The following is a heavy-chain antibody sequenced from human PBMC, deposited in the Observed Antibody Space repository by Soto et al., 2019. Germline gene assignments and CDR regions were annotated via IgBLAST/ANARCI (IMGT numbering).Heavy chain of an antibody. V-gene: IGHV4-4*02. D-gene: IGHD2-2*01. J-gene: IGHJ6*02. CDR2: IYHSGST. CDR3: ARVVGGYYYGMDV. CDR1: GGSISSSNW. Sequence: QVQLQESGPGLVKPSGTLSLTCAVSGGSISSSNWWSWVRQPPGKGLEWIGEIYHSGSTNYNPSPKSRVTISVDTSKNQFSLKLSSVTAADTAVYYCARVVGGYYYGMDVWGQGTTVTVSS.